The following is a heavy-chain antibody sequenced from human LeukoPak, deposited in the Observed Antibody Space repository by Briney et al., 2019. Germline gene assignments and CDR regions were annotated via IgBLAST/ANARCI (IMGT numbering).Heavy chain of an antibody. J-gene: IGHJ4*02. CDR1: GFPFSIYG. V-gene: IGHV3-74*01. CDR2: INSDGSST. D-gene: IGHD3-22*01. CDR3: ARAHDSSGYYTDYFDY. Sequence: GGSLGLSCAAPGFPFSIYGMYWVGKAPGRGLGGFSGINSDGSSTNYANSVKGRFTISRDNAKNTLYLQMNSLRAEDTAVYYCARAHDSSGYYTDYFDYWGQGTLVTVSS.